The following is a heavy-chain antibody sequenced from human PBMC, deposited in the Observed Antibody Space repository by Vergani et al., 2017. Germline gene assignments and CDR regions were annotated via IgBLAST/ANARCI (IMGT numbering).Heavy chain of an antibody. CDR3: AGMEYDYDSSGYYRPEYFQH. J-gene: IGHJ1*01. V-gene: IGHV3-11*01. CDR1: GFTVSSNY. D-gene: IGHD3-22*01. Sequence: VQLVESGGGLIQPGGSLRLSCAASGFTVSSNYMSWVRQAPGKGLEWVSYISSSGSTIYYADSVKGRFTISRDNAKNSLYLQMNSLRAEATAVYYYAGMEYDYDSSGYYRPEYFQHWGQGTLVTVSS. CDR2: ISSSGSTI.